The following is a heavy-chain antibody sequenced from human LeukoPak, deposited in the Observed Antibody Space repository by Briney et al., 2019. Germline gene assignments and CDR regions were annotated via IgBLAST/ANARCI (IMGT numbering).Heavy chain of an antibody. J-gene: IGHJ1*01. CDR1: GFTFSDYY. CDR3: AHHFCGGDCYLSRGVNFQH. CDR2: IYHSGST. Sequence: LRLSCAASGFTFSDYYVSWIRQPPGKGLEWIGYIYHSGSTYYNPSLKSRVTISVDRSKNQFSLKLSSVTAADTAVYYCAHHFCGGDCYLSRGVNFQHWGQGTLVTVSS. D-gene: IGHD2-21*01. V-gene: IGHV4-30-2*01.